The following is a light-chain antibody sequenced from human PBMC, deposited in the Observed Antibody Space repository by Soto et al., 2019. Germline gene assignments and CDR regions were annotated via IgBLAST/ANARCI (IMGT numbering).Light chain of an antibody. V-gene: IGLV2-8*01. Sequence: QSALTQPPSVSGSPGQSVTISCTGTSSNVGDYNYVSWYQQHPGKAPKLMIYEVNKRPSGVPDRFSGSKSGNTASLTVSGLQAEDEADYYCSSYAGSSNVFGTGTKLTVL. CDR2: EVN. CDR3: SSYAGSSNV. J-gene: IGLJ1*01. CDR1: SSNVGDYNY.